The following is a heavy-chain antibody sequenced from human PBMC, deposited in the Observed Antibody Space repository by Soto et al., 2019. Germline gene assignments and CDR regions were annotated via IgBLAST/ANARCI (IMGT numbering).Heavy chain of an antibody. V-gene: IGHV4-31*03. D-gene: IGHD6-19*01. J-gene: IGHJ4*02. CDR1: GGSITTNGHY. CDR3: AREQWGFDS. CDR2: IYYTGNS. Sequence: QVQLQESGPELVKPSQTLSLTCSVSGGSITTNGHYWTWIRQHPGQGLEWIAYIYYTGNSYLNPSXERRLSISVDTSKNQFSLELRSVTAADTAVYYCAREQWGFDSWGQGTLVTVSS.